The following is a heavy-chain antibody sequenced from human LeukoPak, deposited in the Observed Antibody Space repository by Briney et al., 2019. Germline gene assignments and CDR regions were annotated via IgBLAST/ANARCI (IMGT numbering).Heavy chain of an antibody. J-gene: IGHJ6*02. CDR2: IYSGGST. D-gene: IGHD5-12*01. V-gene: IGHV3-66*01. CDR1: GFTVSSNY. CDR3: ARRRIYSGSYYYYYGMDV. Sequence: PGGSLRLSCAASGFTVSSNYMSWVRQAPGKGLEWVSVIYSGGSTYYADSVKGRFTISRDNSKNTLYLQMNSLRAEDTAVYYCARRRIYSGSYYYYYGMDVWGQGTTVTVSS.